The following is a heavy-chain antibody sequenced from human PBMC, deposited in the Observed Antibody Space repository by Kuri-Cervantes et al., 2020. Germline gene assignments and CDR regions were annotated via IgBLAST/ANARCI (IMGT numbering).Heavy chain of an antibody. J-gene: IGHJ5*02. Sequence: ASVKVSCKASGYTFTSYAMHRVRQAPGQRLEWMGWVNAGNGNTKYSQKFQGRVTMTTDTSTSTAYMELRSLRSDDTAVYYCARDSSGYYSGWFDPWGQGTLVTVSS. CDR1: GYTFTSYA. CDR3: ARDSSGYYSGWFDP. CDR2: VNAGNGNT. D-gene: IGHD3-22*01. V-gene: IGHV1-3*01.